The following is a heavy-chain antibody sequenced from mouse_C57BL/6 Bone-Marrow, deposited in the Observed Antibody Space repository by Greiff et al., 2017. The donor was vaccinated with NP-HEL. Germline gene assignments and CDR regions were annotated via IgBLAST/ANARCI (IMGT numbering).Heavy chain of an antibody. CDR1: GYTFTSYT. V-gene: IGHV1-4*01. J-gene: IGHJ4*01. Sequence: QVHVKQSGAELARPGAPVKMSCKASGYTFTSYTMHWVKQRPGQGLEWIGYINPSSGYTKYNQKFKDKATLTADKSSSTAYMQLSSLTSEDSAVYYCARGLLRGNAMDYWGQGTSVTVSS. CDR3: ARGLLRGNAMDY. D-gene: IGHD2-3*01. CDR2: INPSSGYT.